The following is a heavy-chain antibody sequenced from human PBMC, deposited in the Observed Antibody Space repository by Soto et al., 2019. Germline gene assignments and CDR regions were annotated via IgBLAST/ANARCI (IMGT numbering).Heavy chain of an antibody. CDR1: GYTFTNHG. Sequence: QVQLVQSGAEVKKPGASVKVSCKTSGYTFTNHGINWVRQTPGQGLEWMGWINPYNANVKYAQKLKGLVTMTTDTSTSTAYMDLTSLTSYDTSVYYCARDRVAGIWGDAFDIWGQGTMVTVSS. CDR3: ARDRVAGIWGDAFDI. V-gene: IGHV1-18*04. CDR2: INPYNANV. J-gene: IGHJ3*02. D-gene: IGHD3-16*01.